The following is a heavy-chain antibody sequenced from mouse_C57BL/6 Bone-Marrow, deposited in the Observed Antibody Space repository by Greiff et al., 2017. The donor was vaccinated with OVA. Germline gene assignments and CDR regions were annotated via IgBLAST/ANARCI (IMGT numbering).Heavy chain of an antibody. J-gene: IGHJ3*01. CDR3: ARDDDYDDVFAY. D-gene: IGHD2-4*01. CDR2: INPNNGGT. V-gene: IGHV1-26*01. Sequence: EVQLQQSGPELVKPGASVKISCKASGYTFTDYYMNWVKQSHGKSLEWIGDINPNNGGTSYNQKFKGKATLTVDKSSSTAYMELRSLTSEDSAVYYCARDDDYDDVFAYWGQGTLVTVPA. CDR1: GYTFTDYY.